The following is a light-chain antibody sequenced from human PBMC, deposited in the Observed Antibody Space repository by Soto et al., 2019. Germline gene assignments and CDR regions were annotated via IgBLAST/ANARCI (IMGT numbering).Light chain of an antibody. CDR1: QSVNSY. J-gene: IGKJ4*01. Sequence: EIVLTQSPATLSLSPGERATLSCRASQSVNSYLAWYQQKPGQAPRLLIYDATSRATGIPARFSGSGSGTDFTLTISRLEPEDFAVYYCQQRSKWPVTFGGGTKVEIK. V-gene: IGKV3-11*01. CDR3: QQRSKWPVT. CDR2: DAT.